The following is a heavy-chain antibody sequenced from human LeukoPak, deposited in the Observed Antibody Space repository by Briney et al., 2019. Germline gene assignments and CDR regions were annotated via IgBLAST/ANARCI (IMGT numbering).Heavy chain of an antibody. CDR1: GFTFSSYS. Sequence: GGSLRLSCAASGFTFSSYSMNWVRQAPGKGLEWVSSISSSSYIYYADSVKGRFTISRDNAKNSLYLQMNSLRAEDTAVYYCARDFVRRGNRLDYWGQGTLVTVSS. CDR3: ARDFVRRGNRLDY. J-gene: IGHJ4*02. CDR2: ISSSSYI. V-gene: IGHV3-21*01. D-gene: IGHD1-14*01.